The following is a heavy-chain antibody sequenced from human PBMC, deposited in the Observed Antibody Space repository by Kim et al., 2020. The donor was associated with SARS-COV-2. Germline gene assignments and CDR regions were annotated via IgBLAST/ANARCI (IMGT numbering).Heavy chain of an antibody. CDR3: ARDARPSDGPGEWSSKWLGHQARYFDY. CDR1: GFTFSSYG. D-gene: IGHD6-19*01. V-gene: IGHV3-33*01. J-gene: IGHJ4*02. CDR2: IWYDGSNK. Sequence: GGSLRLSCAASGFTFSSYGMHWVRQAPGKGLEWVAVIWYDGSNKYYADSVKGRFTISRDNSKNTLYLQMNSLRAEDTAVYYCARDARPSDGPGEWSSKWLGHQARYFDYWGQGTLVTVSS.